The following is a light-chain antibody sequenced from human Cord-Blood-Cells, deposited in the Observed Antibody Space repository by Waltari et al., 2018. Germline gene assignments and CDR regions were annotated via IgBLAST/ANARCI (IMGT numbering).Light chain of an antibody. CDR3: QQSYSTPVT. CDR1: QGISSY. J-gene: IGKJ3*01. Sequence: DIQMTQSPSSLSASIGDRVTITCRARQGISSYLNWYQQKPGKAPELLLYAASSLQSGVPSRFSGSGAGTDFTLTSSSLQPEDFATYYCQQSYSTPVTFGPGTKVDI. V-gene: IGKV1-39*01. CDR2: AAS.